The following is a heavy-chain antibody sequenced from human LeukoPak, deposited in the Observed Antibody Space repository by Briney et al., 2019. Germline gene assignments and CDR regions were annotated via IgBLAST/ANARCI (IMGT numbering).Heavy chain of an antibody. D-gene: IGHD1-26*01. CDR2: ISYDGSNK. CDR3: AKGVVGATYAFDI. Sequence: GGSLRLSCAASGFTFSNYAMHWVRQAPGKGLEWVAVISYDGSNKYYADSVKGRFTISRDNSKNTLYLQMNSLRAEDTAVYYCAKGVVGATYAFDIWGQGTMVTVSS. CDR1: GFTFSNYA. J-gene: IGHJ3*02. V-gene: IGHV3-30-3*01.